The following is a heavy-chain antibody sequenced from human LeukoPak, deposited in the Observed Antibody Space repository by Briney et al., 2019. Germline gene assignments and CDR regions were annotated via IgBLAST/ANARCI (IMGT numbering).Heavy chain of an antibody. D-gene: IGHD6-13*01. V-gene: IGHV1-8*01. CDR3: ARLCFISSWYGGFDY. CDR2: MNPNSGNT. CDR1: GYTFTRYD. Sequence: ASVKVSCKASGYTFTRYDINWVRQATGQGLEWMGWMNPNSGNTGYAQKFQGRVTMTRNTSISTPYMELSSLRSEDTAVYYCARLCFISSWYGGFDYWGRGTLVTVSS. J-gene: IGHJ4*02.